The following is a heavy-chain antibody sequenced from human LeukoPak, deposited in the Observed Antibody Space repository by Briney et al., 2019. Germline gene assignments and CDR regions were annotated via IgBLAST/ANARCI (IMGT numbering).Heavy chain of an antibody. CDR1: GFTFSSYE. CDR3: ATSYGDATGPGRDY. CDR2: ISSSGSTI. V-gene: IGHV3-48*03. J-gene: IGHJ4*02. Sequence: QPGGSLRLSCAASGFTFSSYEMNCVRQAPGKGLEWVSYISSSGSTIYYADSVKGRFTISRDNAKNSLYLQMNSLRAEDTAVYYCATSYGDATGPGRDYWGQGTLVTVSS. D-gene: IGHD1-1*01.